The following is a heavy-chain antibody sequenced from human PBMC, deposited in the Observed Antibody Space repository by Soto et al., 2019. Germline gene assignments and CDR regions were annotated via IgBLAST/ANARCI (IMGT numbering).Heavy chain of an antibody. CDR3: ARQASGYYYGWFDP. V-gene: IGHV4-30-4*01. D-gene: IGHD3-22*01. J-gene: IGHJ5*02. CDR2: IYYSGST. CDR1: GGSISSGDDY. Sequence: ASETLSLTCTVSGGSISSGDDYWSWIRQPPGKGLEWIGYIYYSGSTFYTPSLKSRVTMSVDTSNNQFSLKLSSVTAAHTAVYYCARQASGYYYGWFDPWGQGTLVTVSS.